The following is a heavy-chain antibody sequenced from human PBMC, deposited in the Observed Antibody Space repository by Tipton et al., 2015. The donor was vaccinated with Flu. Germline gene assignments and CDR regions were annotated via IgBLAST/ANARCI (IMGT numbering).Heavy chain of an antibody. Sequence: TLSLTCTVSGGSISSYYWSWIRQPPGKGLEWIGYIYYSGSTNYNPSLKSRVTISVDTSKNQFSLKLSSVTAADTAVYYCARAVAELRYFDWLFPPGAFDIWGQGTMVTVSS. D-gene: IGHD3-9*01. CDR2: IYYSGST. V-gene: IGHV4-59*01. CDR1: GGSISSYY. J-gene: IGHJ3*02. CDR3: ARAVAELRYFDWLFPPGAFDI.